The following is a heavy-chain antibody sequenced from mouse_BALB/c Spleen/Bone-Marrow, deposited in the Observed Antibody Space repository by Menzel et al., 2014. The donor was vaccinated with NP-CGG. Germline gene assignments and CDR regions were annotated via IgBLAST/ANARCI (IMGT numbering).Heavy chain of an antibody. CDR2: INPSNDGA. CDR1: GYTFTSCW. CDR3: TLSRDFDY. Sequence: VQLQQSGAELVKTGASVKLSCKASGYTFTSCWMHWGKLRPGQGFEWIGEINPSNDGANYNEKFKRKATLTVDKSSSTAYMQLSSLTSEDSAVYYCTLSRDFDYWGQGTTLTVSS. J-gene: IGHJ2*01. V-gene: IGHV1S16*01.